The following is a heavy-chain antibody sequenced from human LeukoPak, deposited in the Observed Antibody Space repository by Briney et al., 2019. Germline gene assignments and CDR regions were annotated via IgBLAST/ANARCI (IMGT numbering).Heavy chain of an antibody. Sequence: SETLSLTCTVSGDSISSFYWSWIRQPPGKGLEWIGSTSHSDSPYYNPSLESRVTISLDTSRNLFSLKLTSVTAADTAVYFCARDFGETSLPNWFDPWGQGTLVIVSS. CDR2: TSHSDSP. CDR1: GDSISSFY. CDR3: ARDFGETSLPNWFDP. V-gene: IGHV4-38-2*02. D-gene: IGHD3-16*01. J-gene: IGHJ5*02.